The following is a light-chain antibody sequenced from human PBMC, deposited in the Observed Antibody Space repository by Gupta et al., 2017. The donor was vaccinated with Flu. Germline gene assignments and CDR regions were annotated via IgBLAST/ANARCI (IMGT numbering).Light chain of an antibody. CDR1: RGQSDFA. CDR2: VNMDGSH. Sequence: QLVLTQSPSASASLGSSLKLPCTLNRGQSDFAIAWHQQQPEKGPRYLMKVNMDGSHIQGDGIPDRCSCSSSGAECYLTISSLQSEDEADYYCQTWGTGIRVVFGGGTKLTVL. CDR3: QTWGTGIRVV. V-gene: IGLV4-69*02. J-gene: IGLJ3*02.